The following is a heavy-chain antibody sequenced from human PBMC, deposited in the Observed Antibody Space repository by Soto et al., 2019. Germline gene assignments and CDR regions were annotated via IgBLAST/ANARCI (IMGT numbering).Heavy chain of an antibody. CDR3: AREANDYGDYVGVKAFDI. CDR2: IYYSGST. CDR1: GGSISSYY. V-gene: IGHV4-59*01. D-gene: IGHD4-17*01. J-gene: IGHJ3*02. Sequence: SETLSLTCTVSGGSISSYYWSWIRQPPGKGLEWIGYIYYSGSTNYNPSLKRRVTISVDTSKNQFSLKLSSVTAADTAVYYCAREANDYGDYVGVKAFDIWGQGTMVTVSS.